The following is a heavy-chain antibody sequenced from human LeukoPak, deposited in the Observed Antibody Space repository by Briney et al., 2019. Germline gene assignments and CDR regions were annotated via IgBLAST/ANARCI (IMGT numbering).Heavy chain of an antibody. Sequence: PGGSLRLSCAASGFTFSDHWISWVRQSPERGLEWLANTKDDGSQKYYVDSVKGRFTTSRGNTKNSLYLQMNSLTIEDTAVYFCARSDLPGTVDYWGRGTLVTVSS. CDR2: TKDDGSQK. J-gene: IGHJ4*02. D-gene: IGHD1-1*01. CDR1: GFTFSDHW. CDR3: ARSDLPGTVDY. V-gene: IGHV3-7*01.